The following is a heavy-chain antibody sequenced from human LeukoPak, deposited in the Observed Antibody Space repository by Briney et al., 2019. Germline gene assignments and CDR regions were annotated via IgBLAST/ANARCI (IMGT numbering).Heavy chain of an antibody. CDR1: GFTFSNAW. V-gene: IGHV3-15*01. D-gene: IGHD6-13*01. CDR3: TADFRKQLVESSSYYYYMDV. CDR2: IKSKTDGGTT. Sequence: GGSLRLSCAASGFTFSNAWMSWVRQAPGEGLEWVGRIKSKTDGGTTDYAAPVKGRFTISRDDSKNTLYLQMNSLKTEDTAVYYCTADFRKQLVESSSYYYYMDVWGKGTTVTVSS. J-gene: IGHJ6*03.